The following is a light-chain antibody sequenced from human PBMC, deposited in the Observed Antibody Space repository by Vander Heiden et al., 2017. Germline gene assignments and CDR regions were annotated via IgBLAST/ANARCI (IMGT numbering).Light chain of an antibody. CDR2: DAS. CDR1: QGVSSY. J-gene: IGKJ2*01. Sequence: PATLSLSAGERATLSCRASQGVSSYLAWYQQKPGQAPRLLIYDASNRATGIPARFSGSGSGTDFTLTISSLEPEDIAVYYCQQCRNFPLVFGQGTKLEIK. V-gene: IGKV3-11*01. CDR3: QQCRNFPLV.